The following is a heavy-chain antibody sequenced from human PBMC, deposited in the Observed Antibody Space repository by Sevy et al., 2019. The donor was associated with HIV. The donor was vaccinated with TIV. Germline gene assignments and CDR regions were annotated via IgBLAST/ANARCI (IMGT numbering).Heavy chain of an antibody. CDR1: GFTFSDHY. J-gene: IGHJ4*02. CDR2: TRNKANSYTT. Sequence: GGSLRLSCAASGFTFSDHYMDWVRHAPGKGLEWVGRTRNKANSYTTEYAASVKGRFTISRDDSKNSLYLQMNSLKTEDTAVYYCASAGTSITGTGFDYWGQGTLVTVSS. V-gene: IGHV3-72*01. D-gene: IGHD1-20*01. CDR3: ASAGTSITGTGFDY.